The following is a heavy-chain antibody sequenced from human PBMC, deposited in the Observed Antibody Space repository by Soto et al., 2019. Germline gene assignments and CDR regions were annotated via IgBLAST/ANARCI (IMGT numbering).Heavy chain of an antibody. Sequence: SGPTLVNPTQTLTLTCTFSGFSLITIGMRVSWIRQPPGKALEWLARIDWDDDKFYSTSLKTRLTISKDTSKNQVVLTMTNMDPVDTATYYCARMGDYLHFDYWGQGTLVTVSS. V-gene: IGHV2-70*04. CDR3: ARMGDYLHFDY. CDR1: GFSLITIGMR. CDR2: IDWDDDK. J-gene: IGHJ4*02. D-gene: IGHD3-16*01.